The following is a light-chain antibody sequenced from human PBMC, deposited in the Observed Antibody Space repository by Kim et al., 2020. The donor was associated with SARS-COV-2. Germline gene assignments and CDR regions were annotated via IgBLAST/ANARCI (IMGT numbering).Light chain of an antibody. CDR3: QAWDFNRV. CDR2: QNY. J-gene: IGLJ3*02. Sequence: VAETPGETPSVTCSVNNLVDEYICWYQQKSGQSPVLVIYQNYKQPAGNPERVSGSNSGNTATLTISGTQAMDEADYYCQAWDFNRVFGRGTQLTVL. V-gene: IGLV3-1*01. CDR1: NLVDEY.